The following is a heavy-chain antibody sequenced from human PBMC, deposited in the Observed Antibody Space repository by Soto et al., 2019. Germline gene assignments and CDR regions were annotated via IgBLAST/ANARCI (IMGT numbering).Heavy chain of an antibody. J-gene: IGHJ5*02. D-gene: IGHD2-2*02. CDR3: ARCVVVVPAAIPNWFDP. V-gene: IGHV1-69*01. Sequence: QVPLVQSGAEVKKPGSSVKVSCKASGGTFSSYAISWVRQAPGQGLEWMGGIIPIFGTANYAQKFQGRVTITADESTSTAYMELSSLRSEDTAVYYCARCVVVVPAAIPNWFDPWGQGTLVTVSS. CDR2: IIPIFGTA. CDR1: GGTFSSYA.